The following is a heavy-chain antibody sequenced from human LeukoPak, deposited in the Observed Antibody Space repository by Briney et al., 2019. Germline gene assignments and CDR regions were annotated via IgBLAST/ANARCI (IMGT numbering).Heavy chain of an antibody. CDR2: MNPRSGNT. CDR1: GDTFTTFD. Sequence: EASVSVSYKTSGDTFTTFDINTVPQATGQGLEWMGWMNPRSGNTIYTQTFQGRVAMTRDTSTSTGYMELSSLRSEDTAVYYCARGGTLVQGVTILYGMDVWGQGTTVTVSS. CDR3: ARGGTLVQGVTILYGMDV. J-gene: IGHJ6*02. D-gene: IGHD3-10*01. V-gene: IGHV1-8*01.